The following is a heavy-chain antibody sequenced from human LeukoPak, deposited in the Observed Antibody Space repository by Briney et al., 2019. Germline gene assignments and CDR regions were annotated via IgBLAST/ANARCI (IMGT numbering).Heavy chain of an antibody. CDR2: INHSGST. CDR1: GGSISSYY. CDR3: ARDQGTIILDYFDY. Sequence: PSETLSLTCTVSGGSISSYYWSWIRQPPGKGLEWIGEINHSGSTNYNPSLKSRVTISVDTSKNQFSLKLSSVTAADTAVYYCARDQGTIILDYFDYWGQGTLVTVSS. V-gene: IGHV4-34*01. D-gene: IGHD3-22*01. J-gene: IGHJ4*02.